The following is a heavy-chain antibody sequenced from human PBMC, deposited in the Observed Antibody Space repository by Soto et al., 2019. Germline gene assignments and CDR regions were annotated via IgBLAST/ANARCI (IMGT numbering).Heavy chain of an antibody. J-gene: IGHJ4*02. CDR2: ISGSGATT. D-gene: IGHD1-1*01. CDR3: TKGGIPRKYNIPKVDFDY. Sequence: GGSLRLSCAASGFIFSNYAMSWVRQAPGRGLEWVSAISGSGATTYYPDSVKGRFTISRDNYKNTLYLQMNNLRADDTAVYYCTKGGIPRKYNIPKVDFDYWGQRSLVTVSS. V-gene: IGHV3-23*01. CDR1: GFIFSNYA.